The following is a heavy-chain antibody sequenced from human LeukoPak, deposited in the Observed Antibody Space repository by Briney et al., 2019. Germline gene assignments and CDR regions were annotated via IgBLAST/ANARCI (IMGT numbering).Heavy chain of an antibody. CDR2: IYTSGST. J-gene: IGHJ4*02. D-gene: IGHD6-19*01. CDR3: ARDRGSSGWFDY. Sequence: PSETLSLTCTVSGGSISSGSYYWNWIRQPAGKGLEWIGRIYTSGSTNYNPSLNSRVTISVDTSKNQFSLKLCSVTAADTAVYYCARDRGSSGWFDYWGQGTLVTVSS. CDR1: GGSISSGSYY. V-gene: IGHV4-61*02.